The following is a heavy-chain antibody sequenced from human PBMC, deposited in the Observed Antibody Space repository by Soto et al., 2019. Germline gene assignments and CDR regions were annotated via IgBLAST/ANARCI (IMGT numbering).Heavy chain of an antibody. Sequence: LRLSCTASGFTVGDYGMSWVRQAPGKGLEWVGFIRSKAYGGTTDYAASVKGRFTISRDDFKSIAYLQMNSLKTEDTAVYYCTRVGATDGVAFDIWGQGTMVTVSS. J-gene: IGHJ3*02. CDR3: TRVGATDGVAFDI. V-gene: IGHV3-49*04. D-gene: IGHD1-26*01. CDR1: GFTVGDYG. CDR2: IRSKAYGGTT.